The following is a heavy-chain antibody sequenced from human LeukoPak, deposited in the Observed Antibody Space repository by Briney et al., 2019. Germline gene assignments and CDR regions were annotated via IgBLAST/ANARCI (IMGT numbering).Heavy chain of an antibody. J-gene: IGHJ4*02. CDR3: AREVAAAGRTNQVNDY. Sequence: ASVKVSCKASGHTFTGYYIHWVRQAPGQGLEWMGWINPNSGGTNYAQKFQGRVTMTRDTSISTAYMELSRLRSDDTAVYYCAREVAAAGRTNQVNDYWGQGTLVTVSS. CDR1: GHTFTGYY. D-gene: IGHD6-13*01. CDR2: INPNSGGT. V-gene: IGHV1-2*02.